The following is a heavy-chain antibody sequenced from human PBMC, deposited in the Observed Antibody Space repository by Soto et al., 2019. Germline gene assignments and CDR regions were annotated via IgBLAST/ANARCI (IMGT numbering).Heavy chain of an antibody. CDR3: ARDPLSITIFGVPIRFDP. V-gene: IGHV3-11*01. Sequence: PGGSLRLSCAASGFTFSDYYMSWIRQAPGKGLEWVSYISSSGSTIYYADSVKGRFTISRDNAKNSLYLQMNSLRAEDTAVYYCARDPLSITIFGVPIRFDPWGQGTLVTVSS. CDR1: GFTFSDYY. J-gene: IGHJ5*02. D-gene: IGHD3-3*01. CDR2: ISSSGSTI.